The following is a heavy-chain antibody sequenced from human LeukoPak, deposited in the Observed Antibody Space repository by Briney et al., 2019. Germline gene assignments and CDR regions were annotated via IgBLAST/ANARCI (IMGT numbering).Heavy chain of an antibody. V-gene: IGHV4-39*07. D-gene: IGHD1-26*01. CDR3: ARDWGSYRPYYFDY. CDR2: MFHSGST. CDR1: SGSISTSNYY. J-gene: IGHJ4*02. Sequence: SETLSLTCTVSSGSISTSNYYWGWIRQPPGKGLEWIGSMFHSGSTDYNPSLKSRVTMSVDTSKNQFSLKLSSVTAADTAVYYCARDWGSYRPYYFDYWGQGTLVTVSS.